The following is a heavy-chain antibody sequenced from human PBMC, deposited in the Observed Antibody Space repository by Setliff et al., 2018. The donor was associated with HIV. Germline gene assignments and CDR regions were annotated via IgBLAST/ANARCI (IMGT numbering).Heavy chain of an antibody. CDR1: GGTFSSYG. D-gene: IGHD3-10*01. J-gene: IGHJ4*02. CDR3: ARSEVRGVMTHYFDY. V-gene: IGHV1-69*13. CDR2: IVPIDGRP. Sequence: SVKVSCKAFGGTFSSYGIVWFRQAPGQGLEWMGGIVPIDGRPSYAQKFQDRVTITADESTSTAYMELRSLRSEDTALYYCARSEVRGVMTHYFDYWGQGTLVT.